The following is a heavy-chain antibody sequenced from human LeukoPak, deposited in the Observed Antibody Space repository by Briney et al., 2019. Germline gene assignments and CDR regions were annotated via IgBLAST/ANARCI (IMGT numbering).Heavy chain of an antibody. Sequence: GGSLRLSCAASGFSFSSYEMNWVRQAPGKGLEWISYISNTATTIDYADSVKGRFTISRDNAKNSLYLQMKSLRAEDTAVYYCARDTQWSYFDYWGQGTLVTVSS. CDR1: GFSFSSYE. CDR2: ISNTATTI. J-gene: IGHJ4*02. V-gene: IGHV3-48*03. D-gene: IGHD2-15*01. CDR3: ARDTQWSYFDY.